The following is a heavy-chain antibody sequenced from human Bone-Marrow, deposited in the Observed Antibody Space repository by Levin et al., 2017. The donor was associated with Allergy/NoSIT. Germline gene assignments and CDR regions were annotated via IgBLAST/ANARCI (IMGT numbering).Heavy chain of an antibody. D-gene: IGHD3-22*01. V-gene: IGHV3-15*07. CDR3: TTRIFTTNDY. J-gene: IGHJ4*02. CDR2: IKKKTEGGTT. CDR1: GFSFSNTW. Sequence: PGGSLRLSCAASGFSFSNTWMNWVRQAPGLGLEWLGRIKKKTEGGTTEYAPPVKGRFIISRDDSEDTVYLQMNSLKTEDTGVYFCTTRIFTTNDYWGQGTLVTVSS.